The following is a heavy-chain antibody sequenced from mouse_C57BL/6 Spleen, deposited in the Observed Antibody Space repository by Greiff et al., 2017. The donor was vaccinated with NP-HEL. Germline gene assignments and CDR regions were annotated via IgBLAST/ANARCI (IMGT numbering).Heavy chain of an antibody. V-gene: IGHV6-6*01. CDR2: IRNKANNHAT. CDR3: TQGRYPGWYFDV. CDR1: GFTFSDAW. J-gene: IGHJ1*03. D-gene: IGHD1-1*01. Sequence: EVQGVESGGGLVQPGGSMKLSCAASGFTFSDAWMDWVRQSPEKGLEWVAEIRNKANNHATYYAESVKGRFTISRDDSKSSVYLQMNSLRAEDTGIYYCTQGRYPGWYFDVWGTGTTVTVSS.